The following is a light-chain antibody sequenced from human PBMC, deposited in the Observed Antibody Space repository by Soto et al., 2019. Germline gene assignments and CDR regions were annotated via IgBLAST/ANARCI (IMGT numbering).Light chain of an antibody. Sequence: DIQMTQSPSTLSASVGDRVTITCRASQSISSWLAWYQQKPGKAPKLLIYKASSLESGVPSRFIGSGSETEFTLTISSLQPDDFATYYCQQYNSYWTFGQGTKVEIQ. CDR1: QSISSW. CDR2: KAS. V-gene: IGKV1-5*03. J-gene: IGKJ1*01. CDR3: QQYNSYWT.